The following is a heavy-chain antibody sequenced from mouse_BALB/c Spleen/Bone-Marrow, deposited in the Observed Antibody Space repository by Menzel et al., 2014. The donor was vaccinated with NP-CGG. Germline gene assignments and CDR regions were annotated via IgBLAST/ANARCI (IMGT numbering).Heavy chain of an antibody. V-gene: IGHV1S29*02. J-gene: IGHJ1*01. CDR2: IYPYNGGT. CDR1: GYTLTDYN. D-gene: IGHD2-14*01. Sequence: DQLQRSGPELAKPGPSVKISCKASGYTLTDYNMHWVKQSHGKSLEWIGYIYPYNGGTGSNQKFKSEATLTEDYSSSTAYMERRSLTSEDAAFYYCARFRYERYFDVWGAGITVTGSS. CDR3: ARFRYERYFDV.